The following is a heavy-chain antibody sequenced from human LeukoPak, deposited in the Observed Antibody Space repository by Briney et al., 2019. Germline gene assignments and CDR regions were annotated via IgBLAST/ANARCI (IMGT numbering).Heavy chain of an antibody. CDR3: ARARWDGSSYFDY. D-gene: IGHD1-26*01. Sequence: ASVKVSCKASGGTFSSYAISWVRQAPGQGLEWMGWISAYNGNTNYAQKLQGRVTMTTDTSTSTAYMELRSLRSDDTAVYYCARARWDGSSYFDYWGQGTLVTVSS. CDR2: ISAYNGNT. V-gene: IGHV1-18*01. CDR1: GGTFSSYA. J-gene: IGHJ4*02.